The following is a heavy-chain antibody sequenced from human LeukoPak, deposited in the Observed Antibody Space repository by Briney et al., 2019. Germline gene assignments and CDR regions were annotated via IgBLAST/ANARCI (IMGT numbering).Heavy chain of an antibody. CDR2: IYSGGST. CDR3: ARGTVTMVDY. V-gene: IGHV3-66*01. D-gene: IGHD3-10*01. Sequence: GGSLRLSCAASGFTVSSNYMSWVRQAPGRGLEWVSVIYSGGSTYYADSVKVRFTISRDNSKDTLFLQMNSLRAGDTAVYYCARGTVTMVDYWGQGTLVTVSS. CDR1: GFTVSSNY. J-gene: IGHJ4*02.